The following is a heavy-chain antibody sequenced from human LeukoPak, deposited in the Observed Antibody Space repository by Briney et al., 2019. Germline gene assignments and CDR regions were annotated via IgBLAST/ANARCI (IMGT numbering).Heavy chain of an antibody. CDR2: IYYSGST. J-gene: IGHJ4*02. V-gene: IGHV4-59*01. CDR1: GGSIRSYY. CDR3: ARTTGYSSSWHDY. Sequence: SETLSLTCTVSGGSIRSYYWSWIRQPPGKGLEWIGYIYYSGSTNYNPSLKSRVTISVDTSKNQLSLKLSSVTAADTAVYYCARTTGYSSSWHDYWGQGILVTISS. D-gene: IGHD6-13*01.